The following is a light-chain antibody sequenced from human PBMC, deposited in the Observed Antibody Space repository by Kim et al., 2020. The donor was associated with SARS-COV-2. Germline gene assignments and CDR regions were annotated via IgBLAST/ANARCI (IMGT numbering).Light chain of an antibody. Sequence: QSVLTQPPSASGTPGQRVTLSCSGSSPNIGGNHVYWFQQLPGTAPKLLMYESNQRPSGVPDRFSGSKSGTSASLAISGLRSEDEADYYCAVWDGSLRGVVFGGGTQLTVL. CDR2: ESN. CDR1: SPNIGGNH. CDR3: AVWDGSLRGVV. J-gene: IGLJ2*01. V-gene: IGLV1-47*01.